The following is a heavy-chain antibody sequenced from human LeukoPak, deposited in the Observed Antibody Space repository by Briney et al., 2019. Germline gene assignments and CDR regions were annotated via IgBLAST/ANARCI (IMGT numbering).Heavy chain of an antibody. CDR1: GFTFSSYG. CDR2: IWYDGSNK. CDR3: ARDYVGTVTTTGYFDH. V-gene: IGHV3-33*01. Sequence: GGSLRLSCAASGFTFSSYGMHWVRQAPGKGLEWVAVIWYDGSNKYYADSVKGRFTISRDNSKNTLYLQMNCLRAEDTAVYHCARDYVGTVTTTGYFDHWGQGTLVTVSS. D-gene: IGHD4-17*01. J-gene: IGHJ4*02.